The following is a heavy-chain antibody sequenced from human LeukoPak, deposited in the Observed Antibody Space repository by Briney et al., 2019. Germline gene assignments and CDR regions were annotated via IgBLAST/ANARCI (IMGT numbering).Heavy chain of an antibody. CDR2: ISSSSSTI. Sequence: AGGSLRLSCAASGFTFSSYSMNWVRQAPGKGLEWVSYISSSSSTIHYADSVKGRLTISRDNAKNSLYLQMNSLRAEDTAVYYCARDSYSGYDRLLNWGQGTLVTVSS. D-gene: IGHD5-12*01. V-gene: IGHV3-48*01. J-gene: IGHJ4*02. CDR1: GFTFSSYS. CDR3: ARDSYSGYDRLLN.